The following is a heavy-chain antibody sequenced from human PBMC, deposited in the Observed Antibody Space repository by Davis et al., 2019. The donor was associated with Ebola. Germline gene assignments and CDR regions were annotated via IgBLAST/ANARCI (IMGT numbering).Heavy chain of an antibody. CDR2: ISGSGGYT. J-gene: IGHJ4*02. Sequence: GESLKISCVASGFTFGSYAMSWVRQAPGKGLEWVSLISGSGGYTYYADSVKGRFTISRDNFKNTLYLQINSLRAEDTAVYYCAKGVWYSSGWYQDPQLDYWGQGTLVTVSS. CDR1: GFTFGSYA. CDR3: AKGVWYSSGWYQDPQLDY. D-gene: IGHD6-19*01. V-gene: IGHV3-23*01.